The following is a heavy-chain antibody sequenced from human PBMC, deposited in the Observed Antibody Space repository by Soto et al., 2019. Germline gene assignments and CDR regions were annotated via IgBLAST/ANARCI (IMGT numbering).Heavy chain of an antibody. V-gene: IGHV4-39*01. CDR2: IYYSGST. CDR1: GGSISSSSYY. J-gene: IGHJ4*02. CDR3: ARLGKEMATTEADY. D-gene: IGHD5-12*01. Sequence: SETLSLTCTVSGGSISSSSYYWGWIRQPPGKGLEWIGSIYYSGSTYYNPSLKSRVTISVDTSKNQFSLKLSSVTAADTAVYYCARLGKEMATTEADYWGQGTLVTVSS.